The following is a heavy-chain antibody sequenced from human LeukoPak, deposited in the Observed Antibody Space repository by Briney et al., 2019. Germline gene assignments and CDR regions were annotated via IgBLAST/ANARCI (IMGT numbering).Heavy chain of an antibody. CDR2: ISSSGTTI. J-gene: IGHJ5*02. D-gene: IGHD2/OR15-2a*01. Sequence: QPGGSLRLSCTASGFIFSSFWMAWVRQAPGKGLEWVSYISSSGTTIYYADSVKGRFTISRDNAKSSLYLQMNSLRAEDTAIYYCARAPTDSILLPLGGGFDPWGQGTLVTVSS. V-gene: IGHV3-48*04. CDR1: GFIFSSFW. CDR3: ARAPTDSILLPLGGGFDP.